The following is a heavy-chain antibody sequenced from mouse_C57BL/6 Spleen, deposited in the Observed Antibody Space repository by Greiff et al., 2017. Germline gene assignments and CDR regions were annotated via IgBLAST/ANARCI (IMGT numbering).Heavy chain of an antibody. D-gene: IGHD1-1*01. CDR2: IYPGDGDT. CDR1: GYAFSSSW. J-gene: IGHJ4*01. V-gene: IGHV1-82*01. Sequence: VKLVESGPELVKPGASVKISCKASGYAFSSSWMNWVKQRPGKGLEWIGRIYPGDGDTNYNGKFKGKATLTADKSSSTAYMQLSSLTSEDSAVYFCASSYYYGSMHSAMDYWGQGTSVPVSS. CDR3: ASSYYYGSMHSAMDY.